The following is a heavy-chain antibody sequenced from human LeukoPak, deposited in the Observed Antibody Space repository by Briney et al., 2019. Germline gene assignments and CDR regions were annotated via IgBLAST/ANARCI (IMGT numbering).Heavy chain of an antibody. CDR3: ARAYRHDYSNYGPPDAFDI. D-gene: IGHD4-11*01. V-gene: IGHV1-2*02. CDR2: INPNSGGT. CDR1: GYTFTSYY. J-gene: IGHJ3*02. Sequence: ASVKVSCKASGYTFTSYYMHWVRQAPGQGLEWMGWINPNSGGTNYAQKFQGRVTMTRDTSISTAYMELSRLRSDDTAAYYCARAYRHDYSNYGPPDAFDIWGQGTMVTVSS.